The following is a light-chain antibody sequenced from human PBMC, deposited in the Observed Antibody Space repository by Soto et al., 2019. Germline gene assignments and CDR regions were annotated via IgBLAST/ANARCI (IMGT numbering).Light chain of an antibody. J-gene: IGKJ4*01. Sequence: IVLTQSPGTLSLSPGERATLSCRASQSVGRRYLAWYQQKPGQAPMLLIYDTSERASDIPDRFSGSGSGTDFTLNLSRLVPEDFEVYYCQYQGTFGGGTKVEIK. V-gene: IGKV3-20*01. CDR3: QYQGT. CDR1: QSVGRRY. CDR2: DTS.